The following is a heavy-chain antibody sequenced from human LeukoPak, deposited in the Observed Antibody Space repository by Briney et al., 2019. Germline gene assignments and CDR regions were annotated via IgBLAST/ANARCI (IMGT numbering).Heavy chain of an antibody. CDR1: GFTFSNDW. CDR3: ARHLYCGSDG. V-gene: IGHV3-74*01. J-gene: IGHJ4*02. D-gene: IGHD2-21*02. CDR2: IYTDGSAT. Sequence: GGSLRLSCAASGFTFSNDWMHWVRQAPGKGLVWVSSIYTDGSATYYADSVKGRFTISRDNAKNTLYLQMNTLRVEDAAVYYCARHLYCGSDGWGQGTLVTVSS.